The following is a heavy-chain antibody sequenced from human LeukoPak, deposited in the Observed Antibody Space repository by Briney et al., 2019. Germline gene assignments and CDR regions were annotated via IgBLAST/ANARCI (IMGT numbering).Heavy chain of an antibody. J-gene: IGHJ4*02. CDR1: GFTFYG. V-gene: IGHV3-30*03. CDR3: ASVVTTTFDY. D-gene: IGHD4-17*01. CDR2: ISSDGSNK. Sequence: PGGSLRLSCAASGFTFYGMHWVRQAPGKGLEWVALISSDGSNKCYSDSVKGRFTISRDNSKNTLYLQMNSLRAEDTAVYYCASVVTTTFDYWGQGTLVTVSS.